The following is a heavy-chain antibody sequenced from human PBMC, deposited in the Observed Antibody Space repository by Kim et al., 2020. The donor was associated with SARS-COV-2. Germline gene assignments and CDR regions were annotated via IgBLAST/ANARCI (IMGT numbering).Heavy chain of an antibody. Sequence: GGSLRLSCAASGFTFSSYAMSWVRQAPGKGLEWVSAISGSGGSTYYADSVKGRFTISRDNSKNTLYLQMNSLRAEDTAVYYCAKESTALRYFDWLLGYFDYWGQGTLVTVSS. J-gene: IGHJ4*02. V-gene: IGHV3-23*01. CDR1: GFTFSSYA. D-gene: IGHD3-9*01. CDR2: ISGSGGST. CDR3: AKESTALRYFDWLLGYFDY.